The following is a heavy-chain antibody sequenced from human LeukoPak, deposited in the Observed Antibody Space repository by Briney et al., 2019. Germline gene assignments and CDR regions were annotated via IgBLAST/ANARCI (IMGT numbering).Heavy chain of an antibody. D-gene: IGHD6-6*01. CDR3: AKDHSYSSSSYFDY. CDR1: GFTFSDYA. J-gene: IGHJ4*02. CDR2: IDSDLGRT. V-gene: IGHV3-23*01. Sequence: GGSLRLSCAASGFTFSDYAMTWVRQAPGRGLEWVAGIDSDLGRTHFADSVKGRFTISRDNSKNTLYLQMNSLRAEDTAVYYCAKDHSYSSSSYFDYWGQGTLVTVSS.